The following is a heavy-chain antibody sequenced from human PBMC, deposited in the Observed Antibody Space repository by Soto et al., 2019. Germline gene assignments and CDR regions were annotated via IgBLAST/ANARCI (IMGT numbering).Heavy chain of an antibody. V-gene: IGHV4-39*01. J-gene: IGHJ6*02. CDR3: ARNIVVVPAAASYGMDV. CDR2: IYYSGST. Sequence: SETLFLNCTVSGGSISSSSYYWGWIRQRPGKGLEWIGSIYYSGSTYYNPSLKSPVTISVDTSKNQFSLKLSSVTAADTAVYYCARNIVVVPAAASYGMDVWVQGTTVT. D-gene: IGHD2-2*01. CDR1: GGSISSSSYY.